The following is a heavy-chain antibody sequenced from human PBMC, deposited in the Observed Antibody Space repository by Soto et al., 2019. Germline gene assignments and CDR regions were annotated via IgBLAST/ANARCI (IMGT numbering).Heavy chain of an antibody. CDR1: GFTFSDYW. J-gene: IGHJ4*02. CDR3: ATLQLAGPDY. D-gene: IGHD6-19*01. CDR2: INTDGSGT. Sequence: EVQLVESGGDLVQPGGSLRLSGAASGFTFSDYWMHWVRQVPGKGLVWVSRINTDGSGTSYADFVKGRFTISRDNAKNTLYLQRNSLSADDTAVYYCATLQLAGPDYWGQGTLVTVSS. V-gene: IGHV3-74*01.